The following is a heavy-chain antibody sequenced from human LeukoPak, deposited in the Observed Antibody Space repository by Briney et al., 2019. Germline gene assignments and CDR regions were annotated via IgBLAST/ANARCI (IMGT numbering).Heavy chain of an antibody. Sequence: GGSLRLSCAASGFTFTSYSMNWVRQAPGEGLEWVSYITSYSSTTYYADSVKGRFTISRDNAKNSLYLQMNSLRAEDTAVYYCARDSFYGALFDYWGQGTLVTVSS. CDR2: ITSYSSTT. J-gene: IGHJ4*02. V-gene: IGHV3-48*01. CDR3: ARDSFYGALFDY. D-gene: IGHD1-26*01. CDR1: GFTFTSYS.